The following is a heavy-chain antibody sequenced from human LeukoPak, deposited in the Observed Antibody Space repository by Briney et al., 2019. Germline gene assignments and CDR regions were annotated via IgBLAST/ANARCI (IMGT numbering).Heavy chain of an antibody. D-gene: IGHD4-17*01. CDR2: ISSSSNTI. V-gene: IGHV3-48*01. J-gene: IGHJ4*02. CDR1: GFTLSSYC. CDR3: ARVTV. Sequence: PGGSLRLSCAASGFTLSSYCMNWVRQAPGKGLEWVSYISSSSNTIYYADSVKGRFTISRDNAKNSLYLQMNSLRAEDTAIYYCARVTVWGQGTLVTVSS.